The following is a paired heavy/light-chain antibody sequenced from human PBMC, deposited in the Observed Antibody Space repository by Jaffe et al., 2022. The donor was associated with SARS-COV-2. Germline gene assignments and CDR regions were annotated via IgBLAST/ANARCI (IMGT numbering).Heavy chain of an antibody. D-gene: IGHD3-16*01. CDR2: INANNGNR. V-gene: IGHV1-3*01. J-gene: IGHJ4*02. CDR1: GYSFSSYA. CDR3: ARDIGGGPFDY. Sequence: QVQLVQSGAEVKKPGASVKISCKASGYSFSSYAMQWVRQAPGQGLEWMGWINANNGNRQYSQRFQGRVTITRDTSASTDYMELSSLRSEDTAVYYCARDIGGGPFDYWGQGTLVTVSS.
Light chain of an antibody. Sequence: DIVMTQSPESLAVSLGERATINCKSSQSVLYSPNNKNYLAWYQQKPGQPPKLLIYWASTRESGVPDRFSGSGSGTDFTLTISSLQAEDVAVYYCQQYYSIPRTFGQGTKVEIK. V-gene: IGKV4-1*01. CDR3: QQYYSIPRT. J-gene: IGKJ1*01. CDR2: WAS. CDR1: QSVLYSPNNKNY.